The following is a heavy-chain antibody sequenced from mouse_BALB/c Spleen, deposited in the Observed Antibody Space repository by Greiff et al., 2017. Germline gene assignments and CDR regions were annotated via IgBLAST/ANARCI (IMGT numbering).Heavy chain of an antibody. CDR1: GFTFSSFG. Sequence: EVKLMESGGGLVQPGGSRKLSCAASGFTFSSFGMHWVRQAPEKGLEWVAYISSGSSTIYYADTVKGRFTISRDNPKNTLFLQMTSLRSEDTAMYYCARGQFITTVVAHFDYWGQGTTLTVSS. CDR2: ISSGSSTI. V-gene: IGHV5-17*02. CDR3: ARGQFITTVVAHFDY. D-gene: IGHD1-1*01. J-gene: IGHJ2*01.